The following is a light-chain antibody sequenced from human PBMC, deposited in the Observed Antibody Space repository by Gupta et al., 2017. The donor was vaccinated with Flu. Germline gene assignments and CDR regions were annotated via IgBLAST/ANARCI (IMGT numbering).Light chain of an antibody. CDR3: QQNNNWPPYS. CDR1: QSVSSK. V-gene: IGKV3-15*01. CDR2: GAS. Sequence: EIVMTQSPATLSVSPGERATLSCRASQSVSSKLAWYQQKPGQAPRLLIYGASTRATGIPARFSGSGCGTEFTLSISSLQSEDFAVYYCQQNNNWPPYSFGQGTKLEIK. J-gene: IGKJ2*03.